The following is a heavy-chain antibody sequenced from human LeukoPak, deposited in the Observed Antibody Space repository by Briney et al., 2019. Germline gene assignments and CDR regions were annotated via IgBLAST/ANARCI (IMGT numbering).Heavy chain of an antibody. CDR2: INPNSGGT. V-gene: IGHV1-2*02. D-gene: IGHD1-26*01. Sequence: ASVKVSCKASGYTFTSYDINWVRQATGQGLEWMGWINPNSGGTNYAQKFQGRVTMTRDTSISTAYMELSRLRSDDTAVYYCARDMEWELLRVFDYWGQGTLVTVSS. J-gene: IGHJ4*02. CDR1: GYTFTSYD. CDR3: ARDMEWELLRVFDY.